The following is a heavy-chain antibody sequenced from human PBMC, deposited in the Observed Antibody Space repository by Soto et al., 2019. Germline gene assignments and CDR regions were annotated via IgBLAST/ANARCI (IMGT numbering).Heavy chain of an antibody. V-gene: IGHV3-66*01. CDR3: ASASARRQAGDY. D-gene: IGHD1-1*01. J-gene: IGHJ4*02. Sequence: EVQVVESGGGLVQPGGSLRLSCTSSGFTVSSNYMSCVRQAPGKGLEWISVIYGGGSTYYADSVKDRFTISRDNSKNTRYLQMNSLSTEDTGVYYCASASARRQAGDYLGQGTLVTVSS. CDR1: GFTVSSNY. CDR2: IYGGGST.